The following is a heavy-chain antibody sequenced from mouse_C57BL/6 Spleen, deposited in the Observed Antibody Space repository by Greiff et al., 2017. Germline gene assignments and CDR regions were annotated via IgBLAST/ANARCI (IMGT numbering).Heavy chain of an antibody. V-gene: IGHV10-1*01. CDR1: GFSFNTYA. CDR2: IRSKSNNYAT. CDR3: VREIYYDYPAWFAY. Sequence: DVKLVESGGGLVQPKGSLKLSCAASGFSFNTYAMNWVRQAPGKGLEWVARIRSKSNNYATYYADSVKDRFTISRDDSESMLYLQMNNLKTEDTAMYYCVREIYYDYPAWFAYWGQGTLVTVSA. D-gene: IGHD2-4*01. J-gene: IGHJ3*01.